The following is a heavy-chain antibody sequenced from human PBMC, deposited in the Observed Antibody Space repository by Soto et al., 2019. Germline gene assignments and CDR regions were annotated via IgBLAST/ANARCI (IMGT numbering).Heavy chain of an antibody. D-gene: IGHD5-18*01. CDR2: IIPIFGTA. CDR1: GGTFSSYA. Sequence: SVTVSCTASGGTFSSYASSWVRQAPGQGLEWMGGIIPIFGTANYAQKFQGRVTITADESTSTAYMELSSLRSEDTAVYYCACKRGYSYGTFDYWGQGTLVTVSS. V-gene: IGHV1-69*13. CDR3: ACKRGYSYGTFDY. J-gene: IGHJ4*02.